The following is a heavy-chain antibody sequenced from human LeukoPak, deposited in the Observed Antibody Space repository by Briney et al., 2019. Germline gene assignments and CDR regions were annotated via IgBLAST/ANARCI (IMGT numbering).Heavy chain of an antibody. V-gene: IGHV4-4*02. J-gene: IGHJ4*02. Sequence: SSETLSLTCGVSGGSIDITNYWSWVRQAPGKGLEWIGEISHGGTTNYNPSLRSRVAMSLDRANNQFSLSLTSVTAADTAVYSCATTRAGTGFDNWGQGTLVTVSS. D-gene: IGHD6-19*01. CDR1: GGSIDITNY. CDR2: ISHGGTT. CDR3: ATTRAGTGFDN.